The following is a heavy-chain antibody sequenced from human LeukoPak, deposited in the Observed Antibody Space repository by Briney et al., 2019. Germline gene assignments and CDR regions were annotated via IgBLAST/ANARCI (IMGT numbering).Heavy chain of an antibody. CDR2: IRSDGSNK. J-gene: IGHJ4*02. CDR1: GFPFSTFG. D-gene: IGHD1-26*01. CDR3: AKDLHPMVGAKTFDC. V-gene: IGHV3-30*02. Sequence: GGSLSPPFAASGFPFSTFGMHRVPRAPGKGLGGVAFIRSDGSNKYYADSVKGRFTISRDTSKNTLFVEINSLRAEDTAVYYCAKDLHPMVGAKTFDCWGQGTLVTVSS.